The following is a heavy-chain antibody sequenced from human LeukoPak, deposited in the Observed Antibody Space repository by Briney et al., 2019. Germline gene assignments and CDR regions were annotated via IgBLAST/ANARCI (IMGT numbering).Heavy chain of an antibody. Sequence: ASVKVSCKASGYTLTELSMHWVRQAPGKGLEWMGGFDPEDGETIYAQKFQGRVTMTEDTSTDTAYMELSSLRSEDTAVYYCATVSPYYYGSGSYNSYNWFDPWGQGTLVTVSS. J-gene: IGHJ5*02. D-gene: IGHD3-10*01. CDR2: FDPEDGET. CDR3: ATVSPYYYGSGSYNSYNWFDP. V-gene: IGHV1-24*01. CDR1: GYTLTELS.